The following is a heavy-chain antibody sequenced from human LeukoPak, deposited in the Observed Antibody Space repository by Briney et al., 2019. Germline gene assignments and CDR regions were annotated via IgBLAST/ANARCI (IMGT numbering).Heavy chain of an antibody. CDR2: IYYSGST. CDR1: GGSISNYY. D-gene: IGHD1-1*01. J-gene: IGHJ4*02. V-gene: IGHV4-59*01. Sequence: SETLSLTCTVSGGSISNYYWSWIRQPPGKGLEWIGYIYYSGSTNYNPSLKSRVTISVDTSKNQFSLKLSSVTAADTAVYYCARGLDGAGLYFDYWGQGTLVTVSS. CDR3: ARGLDGAGLYFDY.